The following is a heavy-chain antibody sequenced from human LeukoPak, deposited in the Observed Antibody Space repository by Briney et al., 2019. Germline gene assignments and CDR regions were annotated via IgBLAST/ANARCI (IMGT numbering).Heavy chain of an antibody. J-gene: IGHJ4*02. Sequence: GGSLRLSCVASGFTFNTYAMNWVRQAPGKGLEWVTYISSSSSTIYYADSVRGRFAISRDNAKNTLYLQVNSLRAEDTAVYYCARGTAGYHSSYFDYWGQGTLVTVSS. CDR2: ISSSSSTI. CDR1: GFTFNTYA. D-gene: IGHD3-16*02. CDR3: ARGTAGYHSSYFDY. V-gene: IGHV3-48*04.